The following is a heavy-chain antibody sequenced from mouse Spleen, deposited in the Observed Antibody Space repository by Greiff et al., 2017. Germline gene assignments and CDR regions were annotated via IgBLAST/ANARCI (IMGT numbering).Heavy chain of an antibody. CDR3: ARNRPYYGSSSSYWYFDV. D-gene: IGHD1-1*01. Sequence: EVKLVESGGGLVKPGGSLKLSCAASGFTFSSYAMSWVRQTPEKRLEWVATISSGGSYTYYPDSVKGRFTISRDNAKNTLYLQMSSLRSEDTAMYYCARNRPYYGSSSSYWYFDVWGAGTTVTVSS. V-gene: IGHV5-9-1*01. J-gene: IGHJ1*01. CDR1: GFTFSSYA. CDR2: ISSGGSYT.